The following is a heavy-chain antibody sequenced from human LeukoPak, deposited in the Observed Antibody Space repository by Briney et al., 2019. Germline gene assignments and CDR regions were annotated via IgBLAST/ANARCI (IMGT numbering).Heavy chain of an antibody. CDR2: ISSSSSYI. J-gene: IGHJ6*02. CDR1: GFTFSSYS. V-gene: IGHV3-21*01. Sequence: GGSLRLSCAASGFTFSSYSMNWVRQAPGKGLEWVSSISSSSSYIYYADSVKGRFTISRDNAKNSLYLQMNSLRAEDTAVYYCARDNGVRGGSGSWAMYYYYGMDVWGQGTTVTVSS. D-gene: IGHD3-10*01. CDR3: ARDNGVRGGSGSWAMYYYYGMDV.